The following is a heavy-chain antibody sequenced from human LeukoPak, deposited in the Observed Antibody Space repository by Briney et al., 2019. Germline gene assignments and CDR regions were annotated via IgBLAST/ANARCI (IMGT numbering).Heavy chain of an antibody. V-gene: IGHV4-38-2*02. CDR2: IYHSGST. J-gene: IGHJ6*03. CDR3: ARHWSNNYYMDV. CDR1: GYSISSGYC. Sequence: SETLSLTCTVSGYSISSGYCWGWIRQPPGKGLEWIGSIYHSGSTYYNPSLKSRVTISVDTSKNQFSLKLNSVTVADTAAYYCARHWSNNYYMDVWGKGTTVTVSS.